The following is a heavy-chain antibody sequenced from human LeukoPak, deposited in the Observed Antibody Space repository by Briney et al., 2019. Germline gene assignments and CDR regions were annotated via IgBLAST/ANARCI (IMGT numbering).Heavy chain of an antibody. D-gene: IGHD1-26*01. CDR3: AKDRSGSYSQGLDY. CDR1: GFTVSSNY. V-gene: IGHV3-30*02. Sequence: PGGSLRPSCAASGFTVSSNYMSWVRQAPGKGLEWVAFIRYDGSNKYYADSVKGRFTISRDNSKNTLYLQMNSLRAEDTAVYYCAKDRSGSYSQGLDYWGQGTLVTVSS. J-gene: IGHJ4*02. CDR2: IRYDGSNK.